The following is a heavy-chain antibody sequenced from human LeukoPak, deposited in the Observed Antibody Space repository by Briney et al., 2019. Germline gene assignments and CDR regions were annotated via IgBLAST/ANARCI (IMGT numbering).Heavy chain of an antibody. V-gene: IGHV4-31*03. CDR3: AREVGP. CDR1: GGSISSGGYY. D-gene: IGHD1-26*01. CDR2: IYHGGST. J-gene: IGHJ4*02. Sequence: PSETLSLTCTVSGGSISSGGYYWRWLRQHPGKGLEWIGYIYHGGSTYYDPSLKSRVTISVDTSKNQFSLKLSSVTAADTAVYYCAREVGPWGQGTLVTVSS.